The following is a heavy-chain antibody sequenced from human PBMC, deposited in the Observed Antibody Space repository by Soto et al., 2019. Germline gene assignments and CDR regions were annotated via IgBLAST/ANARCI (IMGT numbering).Heavy chain of an antibody. CDR3: ASTAEDYYYYYGMDV. CDR2: IIPIFGTA. D-gene: IGHD2-21*02. CDR1: GVTFSRYA. Sequence: SVKVSCKASGVTFSRYAISWVRQAPGQGLEWMGGIIPIFGTANYAQKFQGRVTITADKSTSTAYMELSSLRSEDTAVYYCASTAEDYYYYYGMDVWGQGTTVTVSS. J-gene: IGHJ6*02. V-gene: IGHV1-69*06.